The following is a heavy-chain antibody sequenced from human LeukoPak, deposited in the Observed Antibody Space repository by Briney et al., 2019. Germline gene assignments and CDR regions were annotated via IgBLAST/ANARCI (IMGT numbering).Heavy chain of an antibody. CDR1: GFTSSSYA. J-gene: IGHJ4*02. D-gene: IGHD6-13*01. CDR3: AKYQQQLAN. Sequence: VGTLRLSSAASGFTSSSYAMSWVPQAPGKGLGWVSAISGSGGSTYYADSVKGRFTFSRDNSKNTSYLQMNSLRPEAPAVFSFAKYQQQLANWGQGTLVTVSS. V-gene: IGHV3-23*01. CDR2: ISGSGGST.